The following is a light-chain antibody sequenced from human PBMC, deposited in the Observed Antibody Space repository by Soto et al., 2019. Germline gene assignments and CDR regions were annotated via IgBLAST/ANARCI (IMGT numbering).Light chain of an antibody. V-gene: IGKV3-15*01. CDR2: DTS. CDR1: QSVGSK. Sequence: EIVVTQSPATLSVSAGERVTLSCRASQSVGSKVAWYQQKPGQAPRLLIYDTSTRATGIPARFSGSGFGTEFTPTITSQQSEDFAVYHGQQYNTWRSITFGQGTRLEIK. CDR3: QQYNTWRSIT. J-gene: IGKJ5*01.